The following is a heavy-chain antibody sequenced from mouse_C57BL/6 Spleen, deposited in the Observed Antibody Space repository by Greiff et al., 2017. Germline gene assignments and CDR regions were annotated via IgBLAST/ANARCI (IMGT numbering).Heavy chain of an antibody. CDR1: GYTFTSYW. J-gene: IGHJ2*01. D-gene: IGHD1-1*02. CDR3: ARGEELWDYFDY. V-gene: IGHV1-53*01. CDR2: INPSNGGT. Sequence: QVQLKQPGPELVKPGASVKLSCKASGYTFTSYWMHWVKQRPGQGLEWIGNINPSNGGTNYNEKFKSKATLTVDKSSSTAYMQLISLTSEDSAVYYCARGEELWDYFDYWGQGTPLTVSS.